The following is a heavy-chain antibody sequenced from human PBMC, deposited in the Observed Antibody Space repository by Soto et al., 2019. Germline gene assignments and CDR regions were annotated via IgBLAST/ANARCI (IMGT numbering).Heavy chain of an antibody. J-gene: IGHJ4*02. V-gene: IGHV3-23*01. CDR1: GFTFGNFV. CDR2: IGGRDGTP. D-gene: IGHD3-16*01. Sequence: EVQLLESGGGLVQPGGYLRLYCAASGFTFGNFVMSWVRQAPGKGLEWVSAIGGRDGTPYYADSVKGRFTISRDNSKNTLYLRMNSLRAEDTAVYYCAKRRGEGFFDYWGQGTLVTVSS. CDR3: AKRRGEGFFDY.